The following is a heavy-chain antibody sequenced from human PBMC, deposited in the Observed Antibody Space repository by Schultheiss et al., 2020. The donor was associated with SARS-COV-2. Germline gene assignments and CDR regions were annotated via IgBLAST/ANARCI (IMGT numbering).Heavy chain of an antibody. J-gene: IGHJ5*02. CDR3: ARGGSIAAAAFDP. V-gene: IGHV1-69*13. CDR1: GGNFSSYA. D-gene: IGHD6-13*01. Sequence: SVKVSCKASGGNFSSYAINWVRQAPGQGLEWMGGISPMLGTANYAQRFQGRVTITADESTSTADMDLNTLRSEDTAVYYCARGGSIAAAAFDPWGQGTLVTVSS. CDR2: ISPMLGTA.